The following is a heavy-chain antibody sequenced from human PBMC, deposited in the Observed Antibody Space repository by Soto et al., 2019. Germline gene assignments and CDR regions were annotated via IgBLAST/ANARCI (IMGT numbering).Heavy chain of an antibody. CDR2: INWNGGST. CDR3: ARDGVVVAARREDDAFDI. CDR1: GFTFDDYG. D-gene: IGHD2-15*01. J-gene: IGHJ3*02. Sequence: GGSLRLSCAASGFTFDDYGMSWVRQAPGKGLEWVSGINWNGGSTGYADSVKGRFTISRDNAKNSLYLQMNSLRAEDTALYYCARDGVVVAARREDDAFDIWGQGTMVTVS. V-gene: IGHV3-20*04.